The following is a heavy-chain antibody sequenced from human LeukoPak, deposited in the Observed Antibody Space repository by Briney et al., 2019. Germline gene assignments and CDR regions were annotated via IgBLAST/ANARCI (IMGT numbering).Heavy chain of an antibody. V-gene: IGHV4-59*01. D-gene: IGHD1-26*01. CDR3: ARGSGIVGARDYFDY. J-gene: IGHJ4*02. Sequence: SETLSLTCTVSGGSISSYYWSWIRQPAGKGLEWIGYIYYSGSTNYNPSLKSRVTISVDTSKNQFSLKLSSVTAADTAVYYCARGSGIVGARDYFDYWGRGTLVTVSS. CDR1: GGSISSYY. CDR2: IYYSGST.